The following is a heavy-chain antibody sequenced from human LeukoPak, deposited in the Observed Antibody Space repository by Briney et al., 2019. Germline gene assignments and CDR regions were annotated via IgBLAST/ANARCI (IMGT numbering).Heavy chain of an antibody. CDR1: GFSISEYS. D-gene: IGHD2-21*01. V-gene: IGHV3-21*01. J-gene: IGHJ6*03. CDR2: ISSRRVYI. Sequence: GGSLRLSCATSGFSISEYSVNWVRQAPEKGLEWVSAISSRRVYIFYADSVKGRFTISRDDTKNSVTLQMNSLRAEDTAVYYCARGVVEQPSYYMDVWGEGTTVIVSS. CDR3: ARGVVEQPSYYMDV.